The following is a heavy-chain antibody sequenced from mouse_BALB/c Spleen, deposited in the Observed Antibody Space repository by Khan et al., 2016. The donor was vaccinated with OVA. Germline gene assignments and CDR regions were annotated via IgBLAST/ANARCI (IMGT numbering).Heavy chain of an antibody. CDR2: INPSNGDT. J-gene: IGHJ3*01. D-gene: IGHD2-1*01. Sequence: QVQLQQPGAELVKPGASVKISCKASGYTFTSFYMYWVKQRPGQGLEWIGGINPSNGDTHFYEKFKSKATLTVDKSSTTAYMQFSSLTSEDSAVDYSARSGYGNPFADWGQGTLVTVSA. CDR3: ARSGYGNPFAD. CDR1: GYTFTSFY. V-gene: IGHV1S81*02.